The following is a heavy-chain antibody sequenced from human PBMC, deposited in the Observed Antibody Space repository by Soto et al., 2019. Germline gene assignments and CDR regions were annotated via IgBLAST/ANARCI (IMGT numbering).Heavy chain of an antibody. Sequence: GGSLRLSCAASGFTFSNYEMHWVRQAPGKGLEWVSAISANGANTYYADSVKGRLTISRDNSKDTLYLRMDSLRAEDTAIYYCAKELGHARPFDYWGQGTLVTVSS. J-gene: IGHJ4*02. CDR3: AKELGHARPFDY. CDR2: ISANGANT. CDR1: GFTFSNYE. D-gene: IGHD3-16*01. V-gene: IGHV3-23*01.